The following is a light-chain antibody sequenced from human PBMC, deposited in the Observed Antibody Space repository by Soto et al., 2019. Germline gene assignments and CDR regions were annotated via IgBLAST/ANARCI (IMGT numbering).Light chain of an antibody. CDR2: DAS. Sequence: DIQMTQSPSTLSASVGDRVTITCRASQSISSWLAWYQQKPGKAPKLLIYDASSLESGVPSRFSGSGSGTEFTRTISSLQPDDFATYYCQQYNSYSQTFGQGTKLDIK. CDR1: QSISSW. J-gene: IGKJ2*01. V-gene: IGKV1-5*01. CDR3: QQYNSYSQT.